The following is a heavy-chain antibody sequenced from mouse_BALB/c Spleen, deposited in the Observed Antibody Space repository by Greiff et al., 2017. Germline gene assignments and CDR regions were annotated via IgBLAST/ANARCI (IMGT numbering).Heavy chain of an antibody. V-gene: IGHV1-82*01. CDR1: GYAFSSSW. J-gene: IGHJ2*01. D-gene: IGHD2-2*01. CDR2: IYPGDGDT. CDR3: ARQGYGFDY. Sequence: VQVVESGLELVKPGASVKISCKASGYAFSSSWMNWVKQRPGQGLEWIGRIYPGDGDTNYNGKFKGKATLTADKSSSTAYMQLSSLTSVDSAVYFCARQGYGFDYWGQGTTLTVSS.